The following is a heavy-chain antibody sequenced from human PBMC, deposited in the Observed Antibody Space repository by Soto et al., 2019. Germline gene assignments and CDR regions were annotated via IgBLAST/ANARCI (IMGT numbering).Heavy chain of an antibody. J-gene: IGHJ6*02. Sequence: ASVKVSCKASGYTFTSYGISWVRQAPGQGLEWMGWISAYNGNTNYAQELQGRVTMTTDTSTSTAYMELRSLRSDDTAVYFCAREDRYYDILTGYYGGGDYYYYYGMDVWGQGTTVTVSS. CDR1: GYTFTSYG. CDR3: AREDRYYDILTGYYGGGDYYYYYGMDV. D-gene: IGHD3-9*01. CDR2: ISAYNGNT. V-gene: IGHV1-18*01.